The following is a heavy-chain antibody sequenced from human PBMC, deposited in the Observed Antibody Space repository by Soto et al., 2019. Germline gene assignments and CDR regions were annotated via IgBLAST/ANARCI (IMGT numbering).Heavy chain of an antibody. CDR3: ARESVDTAMVAAYYYYGMDV. CDR1: GFTFSSYG. CDR2: IWYDGSNK. D-gene: IGHD5-18*01. Sequence: GGSLRLSCAASGFTFSSYGMHWVRQAPGKGLEWVAVIWYDGSNKYYADSVKGRFTISRDNSKNTLYLQMNSLRAEDTAVYYCARESVDTAMVAAYYYYGMDVWGQGTTVTVSS. V-gene: IGHV3-33*01. J-gene: IGHJ6*02.